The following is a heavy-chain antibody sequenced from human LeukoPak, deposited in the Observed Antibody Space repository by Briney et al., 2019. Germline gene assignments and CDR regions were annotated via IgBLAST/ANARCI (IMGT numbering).Heavy chain of an antibody. Sequence: PGGSLRLSCAASGFTFSSYAMHWVRQAPGKGLEWVAVISYDGSNKYYADSVKGRFTISRDNSKNTLYLQMNSLRAEDTAVYYCARDTPHGYYYYYGMDVWGQGTTVTVSS. CDR1: GFTFSSYA. CDR3: ARDTPHGYYYYYGMDV. CDR2: ISYDGSNK. J-gene: IGHJ6*02. V-gene: IGHV3-30*14.